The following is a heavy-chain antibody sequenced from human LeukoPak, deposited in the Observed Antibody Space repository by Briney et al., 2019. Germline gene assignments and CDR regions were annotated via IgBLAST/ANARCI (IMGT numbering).Heavy chain of an antibody. Sequence: GGSLRLSCAASGSIFNGSAMHWVRQAPGKGLEWVGRIFNKGNTFATAYAAPVKGRFTISRDESKNTAFLQMNSLKTEDTAVYFCARHPTYGTTVHTSPGASYYGLDVWGQGTTVTVSS. CDR2: IFNKGNTFAT. J-gene: IGHJ6*02. D-gene: IGHD4-17*01. V-gene: IGHV3-73*01. CDR1: GSIFNGSA. CDR3: ARHPTYGTTVHTSPGASYYGLDV.